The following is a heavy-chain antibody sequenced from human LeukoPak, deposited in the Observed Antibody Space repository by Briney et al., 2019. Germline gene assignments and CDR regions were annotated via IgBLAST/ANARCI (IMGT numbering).Heavy chain of an antibody. Sequence: GASVTVSCTASGGTFTRYSFDWVRQAPGQGLEWMGGIIPIFGTTNYAQKFQGRVTITADDSTSTAYMELSSLRSEDTAVYYCASGSGAWYKEFDYWGQGTLVTVSS. CDR2: IIPIFGTT. V-gene: IGHV1-69*13. CDR1: GGTFTRYS. J-gene: IGHJ4*02. CDR3: ASGSGAWYKEFDY. D-gene: IGHD1-14*01.